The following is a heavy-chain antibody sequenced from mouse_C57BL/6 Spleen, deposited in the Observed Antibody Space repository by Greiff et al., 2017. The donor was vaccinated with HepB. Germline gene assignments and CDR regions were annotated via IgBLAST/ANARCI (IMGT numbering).Heavy chain of an antibody. Sequence: EVHLVESGGGLVQPGGSMKLSCAASGFTFSDAWMDWVRQSPGKGLEWVAEIRNKANNHATYYAESVKGRFTISRDDSKSSVYLQMNSLRAEDTGIYYCTRSWGYYFDYWGQGTTLTVSS. D-gene: IGHD3-1*01. CDR1: GFTFSDAW. J-gene: IGHJ2*01. V-gene: IGHV6-6*01. CDR2: IRNKANNHAT. CDR3: TRSWGYYFDY.